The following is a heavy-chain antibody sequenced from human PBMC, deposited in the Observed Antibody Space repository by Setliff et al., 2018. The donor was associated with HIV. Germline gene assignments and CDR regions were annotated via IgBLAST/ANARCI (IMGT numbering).Heavy chain of an antibody. CDR1: GYTLTELS. CDR3: ARVGPESLPYTWDDEADTFDI. J-gene: IGHJ3*02. D-gene: IGHD1-1*01. CDR2: FDPEDGET. V-gene: IGHV1-24*01. Sequence: ASVKVSCKISGYTLTELSIHWVRQAPGKGLEWMANFDPEDGETFYAQKFQGRLTMTEDTSTSTAYLELRSLRSDDTAVYYCARVGPESLPYTWDDEADTFDIWGQGTMVTVSS.